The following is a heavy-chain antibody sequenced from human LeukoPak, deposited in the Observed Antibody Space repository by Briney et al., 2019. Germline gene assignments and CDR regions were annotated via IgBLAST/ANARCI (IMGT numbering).Heavy chain of an antibody. CDR3: TTDFSRSSGWYRGP. J-gene: IGHJ5*02. V-gene: IGHV3-15*01. CDR1: GFTFSSYS. D-gene: IGHD6-19*01. CDR2: IKSKTDGGTT. Sequence: GGSLRLSCAASGFTFSSYSMNWVRQAPGKGREWVGRIKSKTDGGTTDYAAPVKGRFTISRDDSKNTLYLQMNSLKTEYTAVYYCTTDFSRSSGWYRGPWGQGTLVTVSS.